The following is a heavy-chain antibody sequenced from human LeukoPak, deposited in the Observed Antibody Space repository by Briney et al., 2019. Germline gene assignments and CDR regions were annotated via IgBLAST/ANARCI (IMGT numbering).Heavy chain of an antibody. CDR2: IHASGNT. J-gene: IGHJ4*02. Sequence: SETLSLTCSVFRVSIRSYYWSWIRQSPGEGLEWIGYIHASGNTNLNPSLKSRFTISVDTSKNQFSLKVRSVTAADTAVYYCATYSGNDYTVFDYWGQGTLVTVSS. CDR3: ATYSGNDYTVFDY. CDR1: RVSIRSYY. V-gene: IGHV4-59*03. D-gene: IGHD5-12*01.